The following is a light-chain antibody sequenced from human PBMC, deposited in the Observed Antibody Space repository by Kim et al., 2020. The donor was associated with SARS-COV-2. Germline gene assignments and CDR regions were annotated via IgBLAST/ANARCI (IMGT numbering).Light chain of an antibody. CDR1: QNVKRF. J-gene: IGKJ1*01. CDR3: QQTHSTPPT. CDR2: TTS. Sequence: DIQMIQSPSSLSASVGDRVTITCRASQNVKRFIDWYQQRPGEAPKLLISTTSTLQSEVPSRFSGSGSGTDFTLSISGLQPEDFATYCHQQTHSTPPTFGQGTKVDIK. V-gene: IGKV1-39*01.